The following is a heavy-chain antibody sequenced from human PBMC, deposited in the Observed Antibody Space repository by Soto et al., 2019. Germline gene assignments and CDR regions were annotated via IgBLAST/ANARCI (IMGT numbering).Heavy chain of an antibody. V-gene: IGHV1-69*13. CDR1: GGTFSSYA. CDR3: ARAPTLTYYDYVWGSYRYTYFDY. Sequence: SVKVSCKASGGTFSSYAISWVRQAPGQGLEWMGGIIPIFGTANYAQKFQGRVTITADESTSTAYMELSSLRSEDTAVYYCARAPTLTYYDYVWGSYRYTYFDYWGQGTLVTVSS. D-gene: IGHD3-16*02. J-gene: IGHJ4*02. CDR2: IIPIFGTA.